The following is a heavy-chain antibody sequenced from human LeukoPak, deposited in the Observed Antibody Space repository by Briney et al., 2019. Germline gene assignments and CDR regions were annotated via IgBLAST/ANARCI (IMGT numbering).Heavy chain of an antibody. CDR1: GGSISSYY. CDR3: ARQGQMATTYYYFDY. Sequence: SETLSLTCTVSGGSISSYYWSWIRQPPGKGLEWIGYIYYSGSTNYNPSLKSRVTISVDTSKNQFSLKLSSVTAADPAVYYCARQGQMATTYYYFDYWGQGTLVTVSS. V-gene: IGHV4-59*08. CDR2: IYYSGST. D-gene: IGHD5-24*01. J-gene: IGHJ4*02.